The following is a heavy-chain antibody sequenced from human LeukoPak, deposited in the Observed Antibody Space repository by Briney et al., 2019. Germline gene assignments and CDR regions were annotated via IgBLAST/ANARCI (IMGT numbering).Heavy chain of an antibody. D-gene: IGHD6-25*01. V-gene: IGHV3-23*01. Sequence: GGSLRLSCTVSGFSLSSYAMSWVRRAPGKGLEWVSATSSSDDGKYYADSVKGRFTISRDNSKNTLYLQMNSLRAEDLAFYYCTKGRNHYSSAFDYWGQGTLVTVSS. CDR3: TKGRNHYSSAFDY. CDR1: GFSLSSYA. CDR2: TSSSDDGK. J-gene: IGHJ4*02.